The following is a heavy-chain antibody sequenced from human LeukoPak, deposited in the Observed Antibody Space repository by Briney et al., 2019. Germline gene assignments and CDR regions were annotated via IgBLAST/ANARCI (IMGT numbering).Heavy chain of an antibody. V-gene: IGHV1-69*13. CDR2: IIPIFGTA. Sequence: SVKVSCKASGGTFSSYAISWVRQAPGQGLEWMGGIIPIFGTANYAQKFQGRVTITADESTSAAYMELSSLRSEDTAVYYCARGGSSGWYDGTVGFDYWGQGTLVTVSS. CDR3: ARGGSSGWYDGTVGFDY. D-gene: IGHD6-19*01. CDR1: GGTFSSYA. J-gene: IGHJ4*02.